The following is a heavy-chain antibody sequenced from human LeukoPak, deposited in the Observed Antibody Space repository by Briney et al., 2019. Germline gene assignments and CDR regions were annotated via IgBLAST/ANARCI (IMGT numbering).Heavy chain of an antibody. J-gene: IGHJ4*02. CDR2: IIPIFGTA. Sequence: PGASVKVSCKASGGTFSSYAISWVRQAPGQGLEWMGGIIPIFGTANYAQKFQGRVTITADKSTSTAYMELSSLRSEDTAVYYCARAVPEGCSSGWYGGAFDYWGQGTLVTVSS. CDR1: GGTFSSYA. D-gene: IGHD6-19*01. V-gene: IGHV1-69*06. CDR3: ARAVPEGCSSGWYGGAFDY.